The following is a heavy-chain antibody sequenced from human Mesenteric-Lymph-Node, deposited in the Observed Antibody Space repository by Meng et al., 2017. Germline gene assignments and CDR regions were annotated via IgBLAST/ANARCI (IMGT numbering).Heavy chain of an antibody. CDR2: IYYSGST. CDR3: ARRGYSYGYGQTFDY. Sequence: ESLKISCTVSGGSISSGSYYWSWIRQPPGKGLEWIGYIYYSGSTNYNPSLKSRVTISVDTSKNQFSLKLSSVTAADTAVYYCARRGYSYGYGQTFDYWGQGTLVTVSS. J-gene: IGHJ4*02. D-gene: IGHD5-18*01. CDR1: GGSISSGSYY. V-gene: IGHV4-61*01.